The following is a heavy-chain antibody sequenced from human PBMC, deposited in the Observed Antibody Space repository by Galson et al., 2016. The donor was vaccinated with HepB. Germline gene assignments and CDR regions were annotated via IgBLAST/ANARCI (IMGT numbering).Heavy chain of an antibody. V-gene: IGHV3-30*18. D-gene: IGHD3-10*01. CDR2: ISYDGSKK. CDR1: GFTFISYG. J-gene: IGHJ6*02. CDR3: AKVELNSKQYYYYGMDV. Sequence: SLRLSCAASGFTFISYGMHWVRQAPGKGLQWVALISYDGSKKYYADSVKGRFTISRDKSHNTLYLQMNSVRADDTAVYYCAKVELNSKQYYYYGMDVWGQGTTVTVSS.